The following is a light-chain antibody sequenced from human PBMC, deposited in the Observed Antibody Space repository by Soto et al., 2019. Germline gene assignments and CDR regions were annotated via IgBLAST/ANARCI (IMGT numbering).Light chain of an antibody. CDR2: AAS. Sequence: VLTQSPCTLSLSPGERATLSCRASQSVSSSYLAWYRQKPGQAPSLLIYAASTRATGIPDRFSGRGSGTDFTLTISRLEPEDVAVYFCQLYGSSPPRYTFGQGTKLEIK. J-gene: IGKJ2*01. V-gene: IGKV3-20*01. CDR3: QLYGSSPPRYT. CDR1: QSVSSSY.